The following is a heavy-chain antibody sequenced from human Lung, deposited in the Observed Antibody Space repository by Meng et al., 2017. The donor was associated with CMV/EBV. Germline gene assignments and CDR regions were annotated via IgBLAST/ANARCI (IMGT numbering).Heavy chain of an antibody. CDR3: ARSSMIRGIIITGWFDP. D-gene: IGHD3-10*01. Sequence: SVKVSCXAYGYSFNSYIISWVRQAPGQGLEWMGWVNSYTGDTDYAQQFQERITMTTDTSTTTVYMELRSLRTDDTAAYYCARSSMIRGIIITGWFDPWGQGTLVTVSS. CDR1: GYSFNSYI. J-gene: IGHJ5*02. V-gene: IGHV1-18*04. CDR2: VNSYTGDT.